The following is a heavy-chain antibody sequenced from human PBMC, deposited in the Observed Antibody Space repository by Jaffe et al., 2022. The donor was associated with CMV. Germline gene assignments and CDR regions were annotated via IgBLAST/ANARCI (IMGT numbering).Heavy chain of an antibody. V-gene: IGHV1-2*02. CDR2: IDPDSGGT. J-gene: IGHJ6*02. Sequence: QVQLVQSGAEVKKPGASVKVSCKASGYTFSENYMHWVRQAPGQGLEWMAWIDPDSGGTYYAQQFQGRVTVTRDTSISTAYMEVSRLKSDDTAVYYCARDLLDVWGQGTTVTVSS. CDR1: GYTFSENY. CDR3: ARDLLDV.